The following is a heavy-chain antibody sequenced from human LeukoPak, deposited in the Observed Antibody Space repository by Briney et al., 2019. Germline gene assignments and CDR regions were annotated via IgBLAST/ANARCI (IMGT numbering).Heavy chain of an antibody. CDR3: ATSRVRLYYFDL. V-gene: IGHV1-2*02. CDR2: ISPNSGAT. D-gene: IGHD5/OR15-5a*01. Sequence: ASVKVSCKASAYTFTDYPKHCVRQPPAQGLEWMGWISPNSGATNYAQNFQGRVTMTRDTSISTAYMELSRLGPDDTAVYYCATSRVRLYYFDLWGQGTLVTVSS. CDR1: AYTFTDYP. J-gene: IGHJ4*02.